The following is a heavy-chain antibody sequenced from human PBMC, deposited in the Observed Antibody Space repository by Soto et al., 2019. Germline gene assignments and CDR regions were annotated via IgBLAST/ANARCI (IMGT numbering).Heavy chain of an antibody. Sequence: QVHLVQSGAEVKKPGASVKVSCKASGYSFTDYYMHWVRQAPGQGLEWMGWINTKTGGTNYAQRVQGRVTMIGDTSSNTAYMELSRLRSDETAVYYCARVGPTGWFDPWGQGTVVTVSS. V-gene: IGHV1-2*02. J-gene: IGHJ5*02. CDR2: INTKTGGT. CDR3: ARVGPTGWFDP. CDR1: GYSFTDYY.